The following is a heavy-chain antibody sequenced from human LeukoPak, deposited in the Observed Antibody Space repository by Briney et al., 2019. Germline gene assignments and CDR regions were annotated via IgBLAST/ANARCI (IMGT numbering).Heavy chain of an antibody. CDR2: ISPYNGNT. J-gene: IGHJ5*02. CDR3: AREGSSGWLDP. D-gene: IGHD6-19*01. V-gene: IGHV1-18*01. CDR1: GYTFTSYG. Sequence: GASVKASCKASGYTFTSYGINWVRQAPGQGLEWMGGISPYNGNTNYAQKLQGRVTMTTDTSTSTAYMELRSLRSDDTAVYYCAREGSSGWLDPWGQGALVTVSS.